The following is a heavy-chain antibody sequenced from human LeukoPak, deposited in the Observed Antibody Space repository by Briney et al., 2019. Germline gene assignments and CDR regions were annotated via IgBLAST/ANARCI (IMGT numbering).Heavy chain of an antibody. D-gene: IGHD6-13*01. V-gene: IGHV3-7*01. CDR2: IKQDGSEK. CDR3: ARGIAAAGDYYFDY. J-gene: IGHJ4*02. Sequence: GGSLRLSCAASGFTFSSDGMSWGRQAPGKGLEGVANIKQDGSEKYYVDSVKGRFTISRDNATNSLYLQMNSLRAEDTAVYYCARGIAAAGDYYFDYWGQGTLVTVSS. CDR1: GFTFSSDG.